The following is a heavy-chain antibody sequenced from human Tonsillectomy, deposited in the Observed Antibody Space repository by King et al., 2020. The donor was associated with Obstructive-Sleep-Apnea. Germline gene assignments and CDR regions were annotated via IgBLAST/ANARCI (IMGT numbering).Heavy chain of an antibody. J-gene: IGHJ6*02. V-gene: IGHV3-15*01. CDR3: ATVEDIVVGPPAAKYYFYGTDV. CDR1: GFTFTDAW. CDR2: IKSKTDGGTT. D-gene: IGHD2-2*01. Sequence: VQLVESGGGLVKPGGSLRLSCAASGFTFTDAWMTWVRQAPGKGLEWVGRIKSKTDGGTTDYAAPVKGRFTISRDDSKNTLYLQMNSLKAEDTAVYYCATVEDIVVGPPAAKYYFYGTDVWGQGTTVTVSS.